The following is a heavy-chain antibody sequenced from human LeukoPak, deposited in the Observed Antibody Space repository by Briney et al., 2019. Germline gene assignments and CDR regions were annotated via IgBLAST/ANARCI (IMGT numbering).Heavy chain of an antibody. CDR2: TYQSGAT. J-gene: IGHJ4*02. V-gene: IGHV4-34*01. Sequence: KTSETLSLTCAVYGGSFSGYYWSWVRQPPGKELEWIGETYQSGATNYNPSLRSRVIMSVDTSKNQFSLKLSSVTAADTAVYYCARVDCSDDVCHSNFAYWSQGTLVIVSS. D-gene: IGHD2-8*01. CDR3: ARVDCSDDVCHSNFAY. CDR1: GGSFSGYY.